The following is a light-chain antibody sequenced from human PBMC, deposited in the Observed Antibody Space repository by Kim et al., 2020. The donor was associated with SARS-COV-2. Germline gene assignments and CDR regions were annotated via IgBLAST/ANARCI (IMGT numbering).Light chain of an antibody. Sequence: SYELTHPPSVSVSPGQTASITCLGDKLGGKYPCWSQQKPGQSPVLVIYQDTKRPSGIPERFSGSNSGNTATLTISGTQAMDEADYYCQAWDSSTVLFGGG. CDR3: QAWDSSTVL. CDR1: KLGGKY. J-gene: IGLJ2*01. V-gene: IGLV3-1*01. CDR2: QDT.